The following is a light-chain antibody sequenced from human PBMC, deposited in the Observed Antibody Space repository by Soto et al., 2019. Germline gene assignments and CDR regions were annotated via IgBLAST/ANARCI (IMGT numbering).Light chain of an antibody. J-gene: IGKJ2*01. CDR1: QSISSY. CDR3: QHIYTSLGT. V-gene: IGKV1-39*01. CDR2: GAS. Sequence: DIQMTQSPSSLSASVGDRVTITWRASQSISSYLNWYQQKPGKAPRLLIYGASRLQSGVPSRFSGSGSGTDFTLTVSSLQPEDFGTYYCQHIYTSLGTFGQGTKLEIK.